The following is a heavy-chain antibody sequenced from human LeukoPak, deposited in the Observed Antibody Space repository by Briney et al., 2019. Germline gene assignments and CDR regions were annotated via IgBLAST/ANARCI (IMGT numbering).Heavy chain of an antibody. CDR1: GYSFTSYW. V-gene: IGHV5-51*01. CDR2: IYPGDSDT. J-gene: IGHJ6*02. CDR3: ARRYCSSTSCFYGMDV. Sequence: GESLKISCKGSGYSFTSYWIGWVRPMPGKGLEWMGIIYPGDSDTRYSPSFQGQVTISVGKSISTAYLQWSSLKASDTAMYYCARRYCSSTSCFYGMDVWGQGTTVTVSS. D-gene: IGHD2-2*01.